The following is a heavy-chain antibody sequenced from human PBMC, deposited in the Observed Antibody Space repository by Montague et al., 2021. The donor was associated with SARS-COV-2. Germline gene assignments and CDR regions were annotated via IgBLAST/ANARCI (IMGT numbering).Heavy chain of an antibody. CDR2: RYQNGAT. V-gene: IGHV4-38-2*02. CDR3: ARSGVGIFDFSYFDS. CDR1: GFSISSGYY. D-gene: IGHD3-3*01. Sequence: SETLSLTCSVSGFSISSGYYWGWIRQTPWKGLEWIGSRYQNGATYYSPSLKRPVTILLDTSKNQFSLSLTSVTAADTAVYYCARSGVGIFDFSYFDSWGQGSLVIVSS. J-gene: IGHJ4*02.